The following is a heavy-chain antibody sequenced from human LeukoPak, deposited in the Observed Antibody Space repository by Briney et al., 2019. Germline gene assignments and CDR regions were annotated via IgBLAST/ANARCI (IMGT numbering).Heavy chain of an antibody. J-gene: IGHJ3*02. CDR2: ISSSGSTI. CDR3: TRDHSAVYFGLRSFSDDAFDI. D-gene: IGHD3-10*01. Sequence: GGSLRLSCAASGFTFRTYAMNWVRQAPGKGLEWVSYISSSGSTIYYADSVKGRFTISRDNAKNSLYLQMNSLRAEDTAVYYCTRDHSAVYFGLRSFSDDAFDIWGRGTMVTVSS. CDR1: GFTFRTYA. V-gene: IGHV3-48*01.